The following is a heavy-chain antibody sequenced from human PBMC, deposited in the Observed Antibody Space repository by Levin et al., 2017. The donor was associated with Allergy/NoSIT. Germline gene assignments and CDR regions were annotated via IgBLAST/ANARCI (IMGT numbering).Heavy chain of an antibody. J-gene: IGHJ4*02. CDR3: ARGGAAAAGTDY. V-gene: IGHV3-33*01. CDR2: IWYDGSNK. D-gene: IGHD6-13*01. CDR1: GFTFSSYG. Sequence: QAGGSLRLSCAASGFTFSSYGMHWVRQAPGKGLEWVAVIWYDGSNKYYADSVKGRFTISRDNSKNTLYLQMNSLRAEDTAVYYCARGGAAAAGTDYWGQGTLVTVSS.